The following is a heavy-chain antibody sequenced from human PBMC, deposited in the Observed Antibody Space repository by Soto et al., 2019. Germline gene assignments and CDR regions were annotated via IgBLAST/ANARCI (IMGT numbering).Heavy chain of an antibody. CDR2: IYYSGST. Sequence: TLSLTCTVSGGSISIGGYYWIWIRQHPGKGLEWIGYIYYSGSTYYNPSLKSRVTISVDTSKNQFSLKLSSVTAADTAVYYCARAAASGSYPAAFDIWGQGTMVTVSS. CDR1: GGSISIGGYY. V-gene: IGHV4-31*03. D-gene: IGHD1-26*01. CDR3: ARAAASGSYPAAFDI. J-gene: IGHJ3*02.